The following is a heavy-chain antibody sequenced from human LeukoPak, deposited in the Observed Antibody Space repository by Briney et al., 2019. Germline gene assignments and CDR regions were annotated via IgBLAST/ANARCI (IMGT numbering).Heavy chain of an antibody. J-gene: IGHJ6*04. Sequence: ASVKVSCKASGYTFTVYYMHWVRQAPGQGLEWKGWINPNSGGTNYAQKFQGRVTMTRDTSISTAYMELSRLRSDDTAVYYCARELRYFDWQMDVWGKGTTVTVSS. CDR1: GYTFTVYY. CDR2: INPNSGGT. V-gene: IGHV1-2*02. D-gene: IGHD3-9*01. CDR3: ARELRYFDWQMDV.